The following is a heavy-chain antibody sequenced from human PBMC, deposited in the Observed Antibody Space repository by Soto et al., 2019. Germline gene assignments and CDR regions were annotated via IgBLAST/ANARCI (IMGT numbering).Heavy chain of an antibody. J-gene: IGHJ4*02. Sequence: QVQLVESGGGVVQPGSSLRLSCAASGFTFSSYAMHWVRQAPGKGLEWVAVISYDGSNKYYADSVKGRFTISRDNSKNTLYLQMNSLRAEGTAVYYCARVPSSSGRAHFDYWGQGTLVTVSS. CDR3: ARVPSSSGRAHFDY. D-gene: IGHD2-15*01. CDR1: GFTFSSYA. V-gene: IGHV3-30-3*01. CDR2: ISYDGSNK.